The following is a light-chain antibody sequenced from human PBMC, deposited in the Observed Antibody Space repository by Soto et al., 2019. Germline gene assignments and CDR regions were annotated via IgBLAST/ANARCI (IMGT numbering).Light chain of an antibody. CDR1: SSDVGGYNY. Sequence: QSALTQPASVSGSPRQSITISCTGTSSDVGGYNYVSWYQQHPGKAPKLMIYDVSNRPSGVSNRFSGSKSGNTASLTISGLQAEDEADYYCSSYTSSSHVVFGGGTQLTVL. V-gene: IGLV2-14*01. J-gene: IGLJ2*01. CDR2: DVS. CDR3: SSYTSSSHVV.